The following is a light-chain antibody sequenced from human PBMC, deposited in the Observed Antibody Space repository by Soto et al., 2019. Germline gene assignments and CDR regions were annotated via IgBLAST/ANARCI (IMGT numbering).Light chain of an antibody. J-gene: IGLJ1*01. CDR3: SSYTTSNTRQIV. CDR1: SSDVGGYNY. CDR2: DVS. Sequence: FCTGTSSDVGGYNYVSWYQHHPGKAPKLMIYDVSNRPSGVSNRFSGSKSGNTASLTISGLQPEDEADYYCSSYTTSNTRQIVFGTGTKVTVL. V-gene: IGLV2-14*03.